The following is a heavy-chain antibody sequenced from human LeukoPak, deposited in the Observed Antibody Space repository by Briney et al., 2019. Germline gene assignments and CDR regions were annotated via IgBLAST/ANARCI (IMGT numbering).Heavy chain of an antibody. CDR1: GFTFSNYW. CDR2: IKQGGNEK. J-gene: IGHJ4*02. CDR3: ARGGTSGYSSSLHFWGGNYYFDY. D-gene: IGHD6-13*01. V-gene: IGHV3-7*01. Sequence: GGSLTLSCAASGFTFSNYWMSWVPQAPGRGLEWGANIKQGGNEKYYVDSVRGRFTITRDNAKNSLYLQMNSLRAEDTAVYYCARGGTSGYSSSLHFWGGNYYFDYWGQGTLVTVSS.